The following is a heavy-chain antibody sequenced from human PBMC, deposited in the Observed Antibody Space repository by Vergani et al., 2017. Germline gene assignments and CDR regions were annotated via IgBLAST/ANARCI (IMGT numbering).Heavy chain of an antibody. CDR3: ARGGELHDAFDI. J-gene: IGHJ3*02. V-gene: IGHV4-59*08. CDR2: INYSGST. Sequence: QVQLQESGPGLVKPSETLSLTCTVSGGSISSYYWSWIRQPPGKGLEWIGYINYSGSTNYNPSLKSRVTISVDTSKNQFSLKLSAVTAADTAVYYCARGGELHDAFDIWGQGTMVTVSS. D-gene: IGHD1-26*01. CDR1: GGSISSYY.